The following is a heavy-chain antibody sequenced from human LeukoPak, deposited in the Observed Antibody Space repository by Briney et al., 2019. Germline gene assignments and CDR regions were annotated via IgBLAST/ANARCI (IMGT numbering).Heavy chain of an antibody. V-gene: IGHV3-30*02. CDR2: MRFDGINK. CDR1: GFAFSSYG. Sequence: GGSLRLSCAASGFAFSSYGMHWVRQAPGKGLEWVAFMRFDGINKFYADSVKGRFTISRDTSKNTLYLQMNSLRGEDTAFYYCAKSDGNYPSPWGHGTLVTVSS. CDR3: AKSDGNYPSP. D-gene: IGHD1-7*01. J-gene: IGHJ4*01.